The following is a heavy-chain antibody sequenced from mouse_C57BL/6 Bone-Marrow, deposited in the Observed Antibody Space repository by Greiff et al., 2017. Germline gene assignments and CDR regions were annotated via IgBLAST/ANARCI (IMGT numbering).Heavy chain of an antibody. CDR3: AKDYGSSFDY. J-gene: IGHJ2*01. CDR2: ISSGSSTI. CDR1: GFTFSDYG. V-gene: IGHV5-17*01. Sequence: EVHLVESGGGLVKPGGSLKLSCAASGFTFSDYGMHWVRQAPEKGLEWVAYISSGSSTIYYADTVKGRFTISRDNAKNTLFLQMTCLRSEDTAMYYCAKDYGSSFDYWGQGTTLTVSS. D-gene: IGHD1-1*01.